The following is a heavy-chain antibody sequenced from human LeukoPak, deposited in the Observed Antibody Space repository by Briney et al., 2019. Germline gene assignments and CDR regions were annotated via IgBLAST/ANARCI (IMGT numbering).Heavy chain of an antibody. D-gene: IGHD3-22*01. J-gene: IGHJ4*02. Sequence: GASVKVSCKASGYTFTIYDINWVRQATAQGLEWMGWMNPNSGNTGYAQKFQGRVTMTMNTSISTAYMELSSLRPKDTAVYYCARGGYYDSSGYGKMPLSWGQGTLVTVSS. V-gene: IGHV1-8*01. CDR1: GYTFTIYD. CDR2: MNPNSGNT. CDR3: ARGGYYDSSGYGKMPLS.